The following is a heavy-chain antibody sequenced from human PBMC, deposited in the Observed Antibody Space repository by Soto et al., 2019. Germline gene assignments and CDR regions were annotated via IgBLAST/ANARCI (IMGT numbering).Heavy chain of an antibody. D-gene: IGHD1-7*01. CDR1: GFTFSSYA. CDR3: AKVPRMEGTDYYYYYGMDV. CDR2: ISGSGGST. J-gene: IGHJ6*02. Sequence: EVQLLESGGGLVQPGGSLRLSCAASGFTFSSYAMSWVRQAPGKGLEWVSAISGSGGSTYYADAVKGRFTISRDNSKNTLYLQMNSLSDEDTAVYYCAKVPRMEGTDYYYYYGMDVWGQGTTVTVSS. V-gene: IGHV3-23*01.